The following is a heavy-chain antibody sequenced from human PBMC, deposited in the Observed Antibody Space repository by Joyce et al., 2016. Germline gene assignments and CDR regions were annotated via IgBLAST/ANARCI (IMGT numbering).Heavy chain of an antibody. V-gene: IGHV1-8*01. J-gene: IGHJ6*02. CDR1: GYTVTSYY. Sequence: QAQLVQSGAEVKKPGASVKVSCKASGYTVTSYYLNWWRQAPGQGLAWVGWMNPNSGNTGYAQKFQDRVTMTRNTSISTAYMELSSLRSDDTAVYYCAGGSDYGLYYYYALDLWGQGTTVTVSS. CDR3: AGGSDYGLYYYYALDL. D-gene: IGHD3-16*01. CDR2: MNPNSGNT.